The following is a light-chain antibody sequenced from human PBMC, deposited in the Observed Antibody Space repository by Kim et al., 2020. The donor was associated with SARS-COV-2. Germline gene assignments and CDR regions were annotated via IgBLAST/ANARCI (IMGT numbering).Light chain of an antibody. Sequence: SPGERASRSYRASQSVSNKVAWYQQKPGQAPRLLMFAASTRATGIPARFSGSGSGTEFTLTISSLQSEDFAVYYCQQYSNWPALTFGGGTKVDIK. CDR1: QSVSNK. V-gene: IGKV3-15*01. J-gene: IGKJ4*01. CDR3: QQYSNWPALT. CDR2: AAS.